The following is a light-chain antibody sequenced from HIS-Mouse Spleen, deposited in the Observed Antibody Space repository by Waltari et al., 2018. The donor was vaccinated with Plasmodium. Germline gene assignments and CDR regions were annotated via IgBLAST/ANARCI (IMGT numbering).Light chain of an antibody. J-gene: IGKJ4*01. CDR2: DAS. V-gene: IGKV1-33*01. CDR1: QDIRNY. CDR3: QQYDNLPLT. Sequence: DIQMTQSPSSLSASVGDRVTITCQASQDIRNYLNWYQQKPGKAPKLLIYDASNLETGFPSRFSGSGSGTDFTFTISSLQPEDIATYYCQQYDNLPLTFGGGTKVEIK.